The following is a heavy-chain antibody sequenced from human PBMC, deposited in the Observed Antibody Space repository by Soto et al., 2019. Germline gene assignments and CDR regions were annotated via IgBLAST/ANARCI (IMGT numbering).Heavy chain of an antibody. CDR3: AREGRVAVAGYYYYYYGMDV. D-gene: IGHD6-19*01. CDR2: INHSGST. J-gene: IGHJ6*02. CDR1: GGSFSGYY. V-gene: IGHV4-34*01. Sequence: SETLSLTCAVYGGSFSGYYWSWIRQPPGKGLEWIGEINHSGSTNYNPSLKSRVTISVDTSKNQFSLKLSSVTAADTAVYYCAREGRVAVAGYYYYYYGMDVWGQGATVTVSS.